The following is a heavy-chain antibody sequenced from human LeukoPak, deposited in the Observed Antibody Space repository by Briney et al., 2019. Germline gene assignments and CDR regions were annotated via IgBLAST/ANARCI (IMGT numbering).Heavy chain of an antibody. CDR3: ARGPLLWFGELSY. D-gene: IGHD3-10*01. CDR1: GFTFSSYW. CDR2: IKQDGSEK. V-gene: IGHV3-7*04. Sequence: GGSLRLSCAASGFTFSSYWMSWVRQAPGKGLEWVANIKQDGSEKYYVDSVKGRFTISRDNSKNTLYLQMGSLRAEDMAVYYCARGPLLWFGELSYWGQGTLVTVSS. J-gene: IGHJ4*02.